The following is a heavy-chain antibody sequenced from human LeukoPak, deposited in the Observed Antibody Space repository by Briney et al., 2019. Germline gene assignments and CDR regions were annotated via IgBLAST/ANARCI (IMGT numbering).Heavy chain of an antibody. CDR3: ARDLAYCSGDCYSLDY. Sequence: PGRSLRLSCAASGFTFSSYAMHWVRQAPGKGLEWVAVISYDGSNKYYADSVKGRFTISRDNSKNTLYLQMNSLRAEDTAVYYCARDLAYCSGDCYSLDYWGQGTLVTVSS. J-gene: IGHJ4*02. D-gene: IGHD2-21*01. V-gene: IGHV3-30-3*01. CDR2: ISYDGSNK. CDR1: GFTFSSYA.